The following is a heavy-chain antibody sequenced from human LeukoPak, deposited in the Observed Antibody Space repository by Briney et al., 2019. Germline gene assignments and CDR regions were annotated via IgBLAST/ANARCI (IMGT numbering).Heavy chain of an antibody. D-gene: IGHD3-10*01. V-gene: IGHV3-30*02. CDR1: GFTFSDHD. CDR2: IRKDGSHK. J-gene: IGHJ6*03. Sequence: GGSLRLSCGASGFTFSDHDMHWVRQAPGKGLEWVTFIRKDGSHKFYVDSVRGRFTISRDNSKNSLYLQMNSLRAEDTALYYCAKDVHWKGYYGSGSSRLGYYYMDVWGKGTTVTVSS. CDR3: AKDVHWKGYYGSGSSRLGYYYMDV.